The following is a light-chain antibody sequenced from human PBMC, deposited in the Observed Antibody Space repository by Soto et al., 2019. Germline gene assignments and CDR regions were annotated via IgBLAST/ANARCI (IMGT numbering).Light chain of an antibody. Sequence: QSALTQPRSVSGSPGQSVTISCTGTSSDVGGYNYVSWYQQHPGKAPKLIIYDVSKRPSGVPDRLSGSKSGNTASLTISGLQAEDEADYYCCSYAGSNTDYVFGTGTKLTVL. CDR2: DVS. CDR1: SSDVGGYNY. CDR3: CSYAGSNTDYV. J-gene: IGLJ1*01. V-gene: IGLV2-11*01.